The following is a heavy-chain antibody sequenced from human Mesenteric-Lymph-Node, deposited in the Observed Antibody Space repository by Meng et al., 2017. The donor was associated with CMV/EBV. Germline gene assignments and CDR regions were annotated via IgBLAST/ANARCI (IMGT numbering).Heavy chain of an antibody. CDR3: ARDYDAYGMDV. CDR2: IYYSGST. J-gene: IGHJ6*02. D-gene: IGHD3-3*01. V-gene: IGHV4-59*01. Sequence: SETLSLTCAVYGGSFSGYYWTWIRQPPGKGLEWIGYIYYSGSTNYNPSLKSRVTISVDTSKNQFSLKLSSVTAADTAVYYCARDYDAYGMDVWGQGTTVTVSS. CDR1: GGSFSGYY.